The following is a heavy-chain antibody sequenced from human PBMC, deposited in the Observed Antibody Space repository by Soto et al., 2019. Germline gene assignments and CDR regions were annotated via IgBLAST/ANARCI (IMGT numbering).Heavy chain of an antibody. D-gene: IGHD1-20*01. Sequence: SETLSLTCAVSGASISGSYYYWAWLRQSPRKGPEWIGSVFYTGFTSYNPSLESRVSVSVDTSKSQFSLKLSAVTAADTAVYYCATSQKGYNWNYFDYWGQGALVTVSS. CDR1: GASISGSYYY. CDR2: VFYTGFT. J-gene: IGHJ4*02. V-gene: IGHV4-39*01. CDR3: ATSQKGYNWNYFDY.